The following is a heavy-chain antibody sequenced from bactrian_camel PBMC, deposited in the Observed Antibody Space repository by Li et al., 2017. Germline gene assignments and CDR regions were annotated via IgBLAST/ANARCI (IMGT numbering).Heavy chain of an antibody. CDR3: AAGGGNGAFCYTGERSMDY. CDR1: EYRADNCR. J-gene: IGHJ4*01. V-gene: IGHV3S55*01. D-gene: IGHD2*01. Sequence: HVQLVESGGGSVQAGGTLKLTCVASEYRADNCRVGWYRRAPGKIGDERERVATIERDGTLRYGDSVKGRFTISQSVDKKTLYLEMNSLKPEDTAMYYCAAGGGNGAFCYTGERSMDYWGQGTQVTVS. CDR2: IERDGTL.